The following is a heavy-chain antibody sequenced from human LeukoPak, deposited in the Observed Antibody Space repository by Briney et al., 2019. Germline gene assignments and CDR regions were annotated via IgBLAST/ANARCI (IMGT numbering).Heavy chain of an antibody. Sequence: GGSLRLSCAASGFTFSSFWMSWVRQAPGKGLEWVAKIKQDGSEKYYVDSVKGQFTISRDNARDTLFLQMNSLRAEDTAVYYCALSIRTYFFDNWGQGTLVTVSS. CDR1: GFTFSSFW. CDR3: ALSIRTYFFDN. CDR2: IKQDGSEK. J-gene: IGHJ4*02. D-gene: IGHD2/OR15-2a*01. V-gene: IGHV3-7*01.